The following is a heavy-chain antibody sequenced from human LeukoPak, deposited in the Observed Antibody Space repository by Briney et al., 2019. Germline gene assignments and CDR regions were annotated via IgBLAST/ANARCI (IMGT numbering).Heavy chain of an antibody. V-gene: IGHV3-23*01. Sequence: PGGSLRLSCAASGFTFSSYAMSWVRQAPGKGLEWVSAISGSGGSTYYADSVKGRFTISRDNAKNSLYLQMNSLRAEDTAVYYCARVSRALRHRWLVPESGNVLDYWGQGTLVTVSS. CDR2: ISGSGGST. CDR3: ARVSRALRHRWLVPESGNVLDY. D-gene: IGHD6-19*01. J-gene: IGHJ4*02. CDR1: GFTFSSYA.